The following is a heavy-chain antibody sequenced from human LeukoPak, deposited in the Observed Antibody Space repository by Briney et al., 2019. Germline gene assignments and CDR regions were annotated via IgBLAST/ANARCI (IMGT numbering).Heavy chain of an antibody. CDR1: GYTFTSYD. D-gene: IGHD5-18*01. CDR3: AIRLPEYYFDY. V-gene: IGHV1-8*03. CDR2: MNPNSGNA. J-gene: IGHJ4*02. Sequence: ASVKVSCKASGYTFTSYDINWVRQATGQGLEWMGWMNPNSGNAGYAQKFQGRVTITRNTSISTAYMELSSLRSEDTAVYYCAIRLPEYYFDYWGQGTLVTVSS.